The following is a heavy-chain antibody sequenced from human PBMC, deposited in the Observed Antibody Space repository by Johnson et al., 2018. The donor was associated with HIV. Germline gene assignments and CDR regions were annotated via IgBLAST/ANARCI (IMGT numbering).Heavy chain of an antibody. V-gene: IGHV3-33*06. CDR1: GLTFSNYG. D-gene: IGHD3-16*01. J-gene: IGHJ3*02. Sequence: QVQLVESGGGVVQPGRSLRLSCAVSGLTFSNYGMHWVRQAPGKGLEWVAVMSYDGSNKYYTDSVRGRFTISRDNSKNTLYLPMNSLRVEDTAVYSCAKCIWGSSLIDVFDIWGQGTTVIVSS. CDR2: MSYDGSNK. CDR3: AKCIWGSSLIDVFDI.